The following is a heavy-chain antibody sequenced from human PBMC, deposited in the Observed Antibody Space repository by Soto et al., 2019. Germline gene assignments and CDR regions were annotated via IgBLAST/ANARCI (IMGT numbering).Heavy chain of an antibody. CDR3: VKDRGYGDYSLGY. CDR2: ISYDGSNK. CDR1: GFTFSSYG. V-gene: IGHV3-30*18. Sequence: QVQLVESGGGVVQPGRSLRLSCAASGFTFSSYGMHWVRQAPGKGLEWVAVISYDGSNKYYADSVKGRFTISRDNSKNTLYLQMNSLRAQDTAVYYCVKDRGYGDYSLGYWGQGTLVTVSS. J-gene: IGHJ4*02. D-gene: IGHD4-17*01.